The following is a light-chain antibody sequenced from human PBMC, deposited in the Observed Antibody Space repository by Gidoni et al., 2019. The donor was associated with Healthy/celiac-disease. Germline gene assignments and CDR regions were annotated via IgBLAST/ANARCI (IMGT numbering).Light chain of an antibody. CDR2: WAS. CDR1: RSVLYSSKNKNY. Sequence: DIVMTQSPDSLAVSLGERATINCKSSRSVLYSSKNKNYLAWCQQKPGQPPKLLIYWASTLESGVPDRFSGSGSGTDFTLTISSLQAEDVAVYYCQQYYNTPLTFGGGTKVDIK. J-gene: IGKJ4*01. CDR3: QQYYNTPLT. V-gene: IGKV4-1*01.